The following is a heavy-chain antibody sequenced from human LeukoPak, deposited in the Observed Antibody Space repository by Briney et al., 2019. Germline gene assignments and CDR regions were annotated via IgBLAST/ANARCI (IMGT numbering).Heavy chain of an antibody. V-gene: IGHV3-49*04. CDR3: TRDQTPYY. J-gene: IGHJ4*02. CDR2: IRSKVYGGTP. Sequence: GRSLRLSCTASGFTFGDYAMTWVRQAPGKGLEWVGFIRSKVYGGTPEYAASVKGRFTISRDDSKGIAYLQMNSLKTEDTAVYYCTRDQTPYYWGQGTLVTVSS. CDR1: GFTFGDYA.